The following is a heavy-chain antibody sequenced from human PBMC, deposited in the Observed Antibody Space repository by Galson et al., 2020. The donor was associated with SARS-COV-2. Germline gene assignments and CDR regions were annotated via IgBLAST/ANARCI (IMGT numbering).Heavy chain of an antibody. Sequence: SQTLSLTCTVSGYSISSSEAYWGWIRQPPGKGLEWIGSVYYSGSTYYNSSLKTRVTISIDTSKNQFSLKMNSVTAADTAVSYCASHVGQIAARSRWFDRLGQGTLVTLSS. CDR1: GYSISSSEAY. CDR3: ASHVGQIAARSRWFDR. J-gene: IGHJ5*02. V-gene: IGHV4-39*01. CDR2: VYYSGST. D-gene: IGHD6-6*01.